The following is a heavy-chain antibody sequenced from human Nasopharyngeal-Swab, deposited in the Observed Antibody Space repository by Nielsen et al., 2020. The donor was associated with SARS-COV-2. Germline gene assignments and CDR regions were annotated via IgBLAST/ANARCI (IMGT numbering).Heavy chain of an antibody. V-gene: IGHV3-15*07. J-gene: IGHJ3*02. Sequence: GESLKISCAASGFTFNNAWMNWVRQAPGKGPEWVGRIKSETDGGTTDYAAPVKGRFTVSRDDSKNTLYLQMDSLKTEDTAVYYCTTRAIASTAIWRNAFDIWGQGTMVTVSS. D-gene: IGHD2-21*02. CDR1: GFTFNNAW. CDR3: TTRAIASTAIWRNAFDI. CDR2: IKSETDGGTT.